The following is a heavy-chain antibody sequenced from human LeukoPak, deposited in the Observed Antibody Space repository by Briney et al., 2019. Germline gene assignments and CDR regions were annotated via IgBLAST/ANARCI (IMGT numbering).Heavy chain of an antibody. D-gene: IGHD3-22*01. Sequence: ASVKVSCKASGYTFTSYYMHWVRQAPGQGLEWMGIINPSGGSTSYAQKFQGRVTMTRDMSTSTVYMELSSLRSEDTAVYYCARSYYYDSSGYYQTLFDYWGQGTLVTVSS. CDR1: GYTFTSYY. V-gene: IGHV1-46*01. CDR3: ARSYYYDSSGYYQTLFDY. CDR2: INPSGGST. J-gene: IGHJ4*02.